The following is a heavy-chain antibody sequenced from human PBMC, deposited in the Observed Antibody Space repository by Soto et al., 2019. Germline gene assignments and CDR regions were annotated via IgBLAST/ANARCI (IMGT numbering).Heavy chain of an antibody. Sequence: QVQLVESGGGVVQPGRSLRLSCAASGFTFSSYAMHWVRQAPGKGLEWVAVISYDGSNKYYADSVKGRFTISRDNSKNTLYLQMNSLRAEDTAVYYCARELSSSRPPRAEYFQHWGQGTLVTVSS. J-gene: IGHJ1*01. V-gene: IGHV3-30-3*01. CDR1: GFTFSSYA. CDR2: ISYDGSNK. D-gene: IGHD6-13*01. CDR3: ARELSSSRPPRAEYFQH.